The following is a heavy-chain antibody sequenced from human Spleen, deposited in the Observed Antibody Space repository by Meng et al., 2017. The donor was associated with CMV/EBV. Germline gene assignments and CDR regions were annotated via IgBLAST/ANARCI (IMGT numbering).Heavy chain of an antibody. J-gene: IGHJ6*02. CDR3: ARGQQLTPGGNYFHGMDV. Sequence: SLKISCAASGFTFDDYAMHWVRQAPGKGLEWVSGISWNSGSIGYADSVKGRFTISRDNAKTSLYLQMNSLRAEDTAVYYCARGQQLTPGGNYFHGMDVWGQGTTVTVSS. CDR1: GFTFDDYA. V-gene: IGHV3-9*01. D-gene: IGHD6-13*01. CDR2: ISWNSGSI.